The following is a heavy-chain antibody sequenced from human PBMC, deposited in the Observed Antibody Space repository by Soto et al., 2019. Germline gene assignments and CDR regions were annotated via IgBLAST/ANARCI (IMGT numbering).Heavy chain of an antibody. CDR2: IYHSGST. CDR1: GGSISSSNW. Sequence: QVQLQESGPGLVKPSGTLSLTCAVSGGSISSSNWWSWVRQPPGKGLEWIGEIYHSGSTNYNPSLKSRVTISVDKSKNQFSLKLSSVTAADTAVYYCARDPVPYYDILTGYEPYYGMDVWGQGTTVTVSS. J-gene: IGHJ6*02. V-gene: IGHV4-4*02. CDR3: ARDPVPYYDILTGYEPYYGMDV. D-gene: IGHD3-9*01.